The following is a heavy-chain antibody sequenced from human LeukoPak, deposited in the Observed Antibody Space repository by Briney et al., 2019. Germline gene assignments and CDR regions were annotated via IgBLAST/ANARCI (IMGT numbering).Heavy chain of an antibody. V-gene: IGHV4-34*01. J-gene: IGHJ4*02. CDR1: GYSMSSGYY. D-gene: IGHD3-22*01. CDR2: INHSGST. CDR3: ARGPRGDYYDSSVYYY. Sequence: SETLSLTCTVSGYSMSSGYYWSWIRQPPGKGLEWIGEINHSGSTNYNPSLKSRVTISVDTSKNQFSLKLSSVTAADTAVYYCARGPRGDYYDSSVYYYWGQGILVTVSS.